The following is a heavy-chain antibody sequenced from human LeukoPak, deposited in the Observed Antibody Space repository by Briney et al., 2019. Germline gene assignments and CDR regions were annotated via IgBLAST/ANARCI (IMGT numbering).Heavy chain of an antibody. CDR3: ASPLGLYQLLPHYYYYMDV. D-gene: IGHD2-2*01. CDR1: GGTFSSYA. J-gene: IGHJ6*03. CDR2: IIPTFGTA. V-gene: IGHV1-69*13. Sequence: SVKVSCKASGGTFSSYAIGWVRQAPGQGLEWMGGIIPTFGTANYAQKFQGRVTITADESTSTAYMELISLRSEDTAVYYCASPLGLYQLLPHYYYYMDVWGKGTTVTVSS.